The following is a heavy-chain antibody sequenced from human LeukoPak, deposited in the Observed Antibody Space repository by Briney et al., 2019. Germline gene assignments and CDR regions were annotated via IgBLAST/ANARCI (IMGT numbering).Heavy chain of an antibody. D-gene: IGHD5-18*01. CDR1: GVSISSYY. J-gene: IGHJ4*02. V-gene: IGHV4-59*01. CDR2: VYYSGST. Sequence: KPSETLSLTCTVSGVSISSYYWSWIRQPPGKGLEWIGYVYYSGSTNYNPSLKRRVTISVDTSKNQFSLKLSSVTAADTAVYYCARGGKGYSYAYFDYWGQGTLVTVSS. CDR3: ARGGKGYSYAYFDY.